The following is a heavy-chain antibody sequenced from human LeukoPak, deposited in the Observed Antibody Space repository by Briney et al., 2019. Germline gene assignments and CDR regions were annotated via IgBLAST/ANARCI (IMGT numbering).Heavy chain of an antibody. CDR1: GFTFGNSW. CDR3: VVVVEPPDSDGFDI. CDR2: INADGSTA. Sequence: GGSLRLSCAASGFTFGNSWVHWVRQAPGKGLVWVSLINADGSTATYADPVKGRFTISRDNARNTLSLQMNSLTIEDTAVYYCVVVVEPPDSDGFDIWGQGTMITVSS. D-gene: IGHD1-14*01. J-gene: IGHJ3*02. V-gene: IGHV3-74*01.